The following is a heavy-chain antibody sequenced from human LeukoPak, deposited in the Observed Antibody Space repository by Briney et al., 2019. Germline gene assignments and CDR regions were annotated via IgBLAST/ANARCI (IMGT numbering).Heavy chain of an antibody. V-gene: IGHV4-59*01. D-gene: IGHD3-9*01. CDR2: IYYSGST. CDR3: ARGGRYFDWSYFDY. Sequence: SETLSLTCTVSGGSISSYYWSWIRQPPGKGLEWIGYIYYSGSTNYNPSLKSRVTISVDTSKNQSSLKLSSVTAADTAVYYCARGGRYFDWSYFDYWGQGTLVTVSS. J-gene: IGHJ4*02. CDR1: GGSISSYY.